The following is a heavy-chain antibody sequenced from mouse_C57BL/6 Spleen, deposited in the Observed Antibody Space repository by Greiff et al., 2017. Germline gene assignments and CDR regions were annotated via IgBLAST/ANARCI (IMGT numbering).Heavy chain of an antibody. Sequence: VKLQQSGAELVRPGTSVKVSCKASGYAFTNYLIEWVKQRPGQGLEWIGVINPGSGGTNYNEKFKGKATLTADKSSRTAYMQLSSLTSEDSAVYFCARRAYYSNPAWFAYWGQGTLVTVSA. CDR1: GYAFTNYL. V-gene: IGHV1-54*01. CDR2: INPGSGGT. D-gene: IGHD2-5*01. J-gene: IGHJ3*01. CDR3: ARRAYYSNPAWFAY.